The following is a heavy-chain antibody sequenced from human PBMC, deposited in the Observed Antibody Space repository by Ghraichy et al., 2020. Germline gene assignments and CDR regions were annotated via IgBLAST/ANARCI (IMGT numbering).Heavy chain of an antibody. Sequence: ASVKVSCKASGYTFTAYYIHWVRQAPGQGLEWMGRINPNSGGTNYTQKFQGRVTMTRDTSISTAYMELSRLGSDDAAVYFCARLITISGPWHYALDAWGQGTTVTVSS. D-gene: IGHD3-3*01. V-gene: IGHV1-2*02. CDR1: GYTFTAYY. J-gene: IGHJ6*02. CDR3: ARLITISGPWHYALDA. CDR2: INPNSGGT.